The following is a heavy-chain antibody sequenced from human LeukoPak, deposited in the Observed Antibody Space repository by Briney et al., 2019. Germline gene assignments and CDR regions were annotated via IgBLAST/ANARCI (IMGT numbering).Heavy chain of an antibody. Sequence: PGGSLRLSCAASGFTFSSYAMSWVRQAPGKGLEWVSAISGSGGSTYYADSVKGRFTISRDNSKNTLYLQMNSLRAEDTAVYYCAKDKGSGRYNIDDYWGQGTLVTVSS. CDR2: ISGSGGST. V-gene: IGHV3-23*01. CDR1: GFTFSSYA. J-gene: IGHJ4*02. D-gene: IGHD6-19*01. CDR3: AKDKGSGRYNIDDY.